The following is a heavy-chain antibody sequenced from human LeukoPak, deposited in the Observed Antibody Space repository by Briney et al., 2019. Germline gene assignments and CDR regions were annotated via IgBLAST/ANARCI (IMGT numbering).Heavy chain of an antibody. J-gene: IGHJ4*02. CDR3: ARDRYGNYYFDY. CDR2: IYYSGST. V-gene: IGHV4-31*03. CDR1: GGSTSSGGYY. D-gene: IGHD1-1*01. Sequence: SETLSLTCTVSGGSTSSGGYYWSWIRQHPGKGLEWIGYIYYSGSTYYNPSPKSRVTISVDTSKNQFSLKLSSVTAADTAVYYCARDRYGNYYFDYWGQGTLVTVSS.